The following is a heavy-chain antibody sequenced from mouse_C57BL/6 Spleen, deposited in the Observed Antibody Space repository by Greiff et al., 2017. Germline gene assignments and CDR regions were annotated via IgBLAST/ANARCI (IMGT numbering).Heavy chain of an antibody. CDR2: MLPGSGST. CDR1: GYTFTGYW. J-gene: IGHJ4*01. D-gene: IGHD2-5*01. Sequence: VQLQQSGAELMKPGASVKLSCKATGYTFTGYWIEWVKQRPGHGLEWIGEMLPGSGSTNYNEKCKGKATFTADTSSKTAYMQLRSLTTEDSAIYYCARMDSNAYAMDYWGQGTSVTVSS. V-gene: IGHV1-9*01. CDR3: ARMDSNAYAMDY.